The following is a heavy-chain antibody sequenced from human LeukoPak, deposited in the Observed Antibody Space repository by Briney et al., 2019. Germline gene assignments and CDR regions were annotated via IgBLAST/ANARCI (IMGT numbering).Heavy chain of an antibody. CDR3: ARDFTSHGGY. Sequence: PGGSLRLSCAASGFTFSSYAMHWVRQAPGKGLEWVAVISYDGSNKYYADSVKGRFTISRDNSKNTLYLQMNSLRAEDTAVYYCARDFTSHGGYWGQGTLVTVSS. CDR2: ISYDGSNK. V-gene: IGHV3-30*04. CDR1: GFTFSSYA. J-gene: IGHJ4*02.